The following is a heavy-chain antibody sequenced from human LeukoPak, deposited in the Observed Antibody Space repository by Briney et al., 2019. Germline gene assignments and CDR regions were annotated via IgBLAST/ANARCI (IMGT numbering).Heavy chain of an antibody. Sequence: PGGSLRLSCAASGFTFSSYWMSWVRQAPGKGLEWVANIKQDGSEKYYVDSVKGRFTISRDNAKNSLYLQMNSLRAEDTAVYYCARDRQQQLVFLYYYYYMDVWGKGTTVTISS. D-gene: IGHD6-13*01. CDR1: GFTFSSYW. V-gene: IGHV3-7*01. J-gene: IGHJ6*03. CDR3: ARDRQQQLVFLYYYYYMDV. CDR2: IKQDGSEK.